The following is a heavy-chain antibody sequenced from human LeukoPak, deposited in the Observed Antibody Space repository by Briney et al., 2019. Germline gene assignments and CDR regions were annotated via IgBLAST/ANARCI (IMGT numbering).Heavy chain of an antibody. V-gene: IGHV4-59*11. J-gene: IGHJ4*02. Sequence: SETLSLTCTVSGGSISSHYWSWIRQPPGKGLEWIGYIYYSGSTNYNPSLKSRVTISVDTSKNQFSLKLSSVTAADTAVYYCARQADQCYFDYWGQGTLVTVSS. CDR1: GGSISSHY. CDR3: ARQADQCYFDY. D-gene: IGHD6-19*01. CDR2: IYYSGST.